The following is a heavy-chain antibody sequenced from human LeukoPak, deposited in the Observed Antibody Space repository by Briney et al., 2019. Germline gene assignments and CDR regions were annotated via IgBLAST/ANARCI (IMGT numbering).Heavy chain of an antibody. CDR2: IFYSGST. CDR1: GASINSGAYY. V-gene: IGHV4-31*03. D-gene: IGHD2-15*01. CDR3: ARYGGCSGGTCYAWFDP. J-gene: IGHJ5*02. Sequence: SETLSLTCTVSGASINSGAYYWSWLRQPPGKGLEWIGYIFYSGSTSYNPSLKSRLTLSVDTTKNQFSLKLSSVTAADTAVYYCARYGGCSGGTCYAWFDPWGQGTLVTVSS.